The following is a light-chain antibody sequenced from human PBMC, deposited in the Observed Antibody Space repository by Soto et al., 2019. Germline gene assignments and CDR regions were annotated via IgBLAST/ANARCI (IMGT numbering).Light chain of an antibody. CDR2: DAS. CDR3: QQRSNWPPVLT. Sequence: EIVLTQSPATLSLSPGERATLSCRASQSVSSYLAWYQQKPGQAPRLLIYDASNRATGIPARFSGSGSGTDFTLTISSLESEDFAVYYCQQRSNWPPVLTFGGGTKVDIK. V-gene: IGKV3-11*01. CDR1: QSVSSY. J-gene: IGKJ4*01.